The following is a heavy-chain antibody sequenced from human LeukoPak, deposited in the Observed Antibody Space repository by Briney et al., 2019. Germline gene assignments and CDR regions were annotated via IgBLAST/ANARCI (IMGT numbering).Heavy chain of an antibody. Sequence: SQTLSLTCTVSGGSISSGGYYWSWIRQHPGKGLEWIGYIYYSGSTYYNPSLKSRVTISVGTSKNQFSLKLSSVTAADTAVYYCASRPGYYYDSSGYQGRGAFDIWGQGTMVTVSS. CDR2: IYYSGST. V-gene: IGHV4-31*03. CDR1: GGSISSGGYY. CDR3: ASRPGYYYDSSGYQGRGAFDI. D-gene: IGHD3-22*01. J-gene: IGHJ3*02.